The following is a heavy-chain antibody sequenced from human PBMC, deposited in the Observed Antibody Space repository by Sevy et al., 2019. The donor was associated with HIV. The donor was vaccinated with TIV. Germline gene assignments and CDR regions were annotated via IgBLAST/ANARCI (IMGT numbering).Heavy chain of an antibody. D-gene: IGHD2-21*02. V-gene: IGHV1-2*02. J-gene: IGHJ4*02. CDR2: ITPKSGGT. CDR3: ARTESLDQ. CDR1: GYIFSDYY. Sequence: ASVKVSCKASGYIFSDYYMNWVRQAPGQGLEWMGWITPKSGGTKYAQKLQGRVTMTRDTSISTAYMELRRLRSDDTALYYCARTESLDQWGQGTLVTVSS.